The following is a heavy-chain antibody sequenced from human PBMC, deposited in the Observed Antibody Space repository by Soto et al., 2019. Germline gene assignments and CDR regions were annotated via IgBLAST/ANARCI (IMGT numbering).Heavy chain of an antibody. CDR2: MSSYNENT. D-gene: IGHD2-15*01. Sequence: QVQLVQSGAEVKKPGASVKVSCKASGYAFTRYGISWVRQAPGKGLEWMGWMSSYNENTNSAQKFQGRVTMTRDTFTNTAYMDLRSLTFDDTAVYYCAREGYCSSGSCALYSYEYFGMDVWGQGTKVTVSS. J-gene: IGHJ6*02. V-gene: IGHV1-18*01. CDR3: AREGYCSSGSCALYSYEYFGMDV. CDR1: GYAFTRYG.